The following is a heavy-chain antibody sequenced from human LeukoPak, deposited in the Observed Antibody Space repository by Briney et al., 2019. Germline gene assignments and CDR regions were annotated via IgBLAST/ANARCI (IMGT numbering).Heavy chain of an antibody. CDR3: ARVPRGYSYGYPNYYYYMDV. CDR2: ISSSSSTI. CDR1: GFTFSSYE. J-gene: IGHJ6*03. Sequence: PGGSLRLSCAASGFTFSSYEMNWVRQAPGKGLEWVSYISSSSSTIYYADSVKGRFTISRDNAKNSLYLQMNSLRAEDTAVYYCARVPRGYSYGYPNYYYYMDVWGKGTTVTVSS. D-gene: IGHD5-18*01. V-gene: IGHV3-48*01.